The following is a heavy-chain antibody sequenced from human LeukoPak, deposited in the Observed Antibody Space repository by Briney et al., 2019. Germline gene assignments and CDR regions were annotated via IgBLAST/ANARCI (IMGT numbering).Heavy chain of an antibody. Sequence: SVKVSCKASGGTFSSYAISWVRQAPGQGLEWMGGIIPIFGTANYAQKFQGRVTITTDESTSTAYMELSSLRSEDTAVYYCVRDGRYCGGDCYLDYWGQGTLVTVSS. CDR3: VRDGRYCGGDCYLDY. V-gene: IGHV1-69*05. CDR1: GGTFSSYA. CDR2: IIPIFGTA. J-gene: IGHJ4*02. D-gene: IGHD2-21*02.